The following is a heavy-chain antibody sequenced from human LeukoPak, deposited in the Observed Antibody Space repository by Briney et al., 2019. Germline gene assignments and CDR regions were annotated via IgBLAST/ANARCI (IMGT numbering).Heavy chain of an antibody. CDR1: GFTFSSYG. V-gene: IGHV3-30*18. J-gene: IGHJ4*02. Sequence: GRCLRLSCAASGFTFSSYGMHWVRQAPGKGLEWVAVISYDGSNKYYADSVKGRFTISRDNSKNTLYLQMNSLRAEDTAVYYCAKDKWDYYDSSGNWVLDYWGQGTLVTVSS. CDR3: AKDKWDYYDSSGNWVLDY. D-gene: IGHD3-22*01. CDR2: ISYDGSNK.